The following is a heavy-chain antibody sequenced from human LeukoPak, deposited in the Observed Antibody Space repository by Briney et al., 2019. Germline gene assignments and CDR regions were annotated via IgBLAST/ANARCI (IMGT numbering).Heavy chain of an antibody. D-gene: IGHD2-8*02. CDR3: ASDSSWSFDN. J-gene: IGHJ4*02. CDR2: ISWNSGSI. CDR1: GFTFDDYA. V-gene: IGHV3-9*01. Sequence: GGSLRLSCAASGFTFDDYAMHWVRQAPGKGLEWVSGISWNSGSIGYADSVKGRFTISRDNAKNSLYLQMNNLRAEDTAVYYCASDSSWSFDNWGQGTVVTVSS.